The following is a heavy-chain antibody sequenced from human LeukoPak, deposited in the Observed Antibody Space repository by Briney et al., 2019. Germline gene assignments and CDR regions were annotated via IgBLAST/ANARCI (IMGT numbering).Heavy chain of an antibody. CDR2: IHYSGTT. CDR1: GASISSHY. D-gene: IGHD3-22*01. J-gene: IGHJ4*02. V-gene: IGHV4-59*11. CDR3: ARKRHDSSGYHFDY. Sequence: PSETLSLTCTVSGASISSHYWSWFRQPPGKELEWIGYIHYSGTTDYNPSLKSRVTISLDTSRTQFSLKLDSVTAADTAVYYCARKRHDSSGYHFDYWGQGTQVTVSS.